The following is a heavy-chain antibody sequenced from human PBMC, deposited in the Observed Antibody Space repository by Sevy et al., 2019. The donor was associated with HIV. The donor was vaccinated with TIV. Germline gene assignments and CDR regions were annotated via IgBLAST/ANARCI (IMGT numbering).Heavy chain of an antibody. V-gene: IGHV4-59*01. CDR1: GDSISSYY. CDR2: IYHSEST. J-gene: IGHJ4*02. D-gene: IGHD4-17*01. Sequence: SETLSLTCTVSGDSISSYYWSWIRQPPGKGLEWIGYIYHSESTNYNPSLKSRVTISLDTAKNHFSLKLTSVTAADTAIYYCASDGEGWYFDYWGQGTLVTVSS. CDR3: ASDGEGWYFDY.